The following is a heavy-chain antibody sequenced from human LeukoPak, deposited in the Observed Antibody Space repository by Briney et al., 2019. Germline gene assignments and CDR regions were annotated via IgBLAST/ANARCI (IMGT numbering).Heavy chain of an antibody. CDR3: ARYYYGSGSYYYEIYFDY. J-gene: IGHJ4*02. Sequence: PGGSLRLSSAASGFTFSSYAMSWVRHAPGKGLEWVANIKQDGSERYYVDSVKGRVTISRDNAKNSLYLQMNSLRAEDTAVYYCARYYYGSGSYYYEIYFDYWGQGTLVTVSS. CDR2: IKQDGSER. V-gene: IGHV3-7*05. D-gene: IGHD3-10*01. CDR1: GFTFSSYA.